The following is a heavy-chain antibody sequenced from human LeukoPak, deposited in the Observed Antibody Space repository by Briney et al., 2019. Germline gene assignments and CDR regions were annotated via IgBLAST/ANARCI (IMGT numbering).Heavy chain of an antibody. CDR3: ARGYYLNYFDP. J-gene: IGHJ5*02. CDR2: ISGYNGNT. V-gene: IGHV1-18*01. D-gene: IGHD2-15*01. CDR1: GYTFTSHA. Sequence: ASVRVSCKASGYTFTSHAINWVRQAPGQGLEWMAWISGYNGNTHYAQRLQGRVTVTTDTSTSTAYLELRSLTSDDTAVYFCARGYYLNYFDPWGQGTLVTVSS.